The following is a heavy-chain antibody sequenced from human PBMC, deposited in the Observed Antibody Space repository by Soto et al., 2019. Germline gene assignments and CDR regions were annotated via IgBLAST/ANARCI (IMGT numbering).Heavy chain of an antibody. CDR1: GYTFTSYA. CDR3: ARDSGYSYGDRFDY. D-gene: IGHD5-18*01. CDR2: ISAYNGNT. J-gene: IGHJ4*02. Sequence: ASVKVSCKASGYTFTSYAMHWVRQAPGQRLEWMGWISAYNGNTNYAQKLQGRVTMTTDTSTSTAYMELRSLRSDDTAVYYCARDSGYSYGDRFDYWGQGTLVTVSS. V-gene: IGHV1-18*01.